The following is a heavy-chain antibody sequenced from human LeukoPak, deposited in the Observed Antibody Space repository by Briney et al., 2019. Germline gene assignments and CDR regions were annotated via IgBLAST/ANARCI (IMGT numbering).Heavy chain of an antibody. J-gene: IGHJ4*02. CDR2: IYYSGST. V-gene: IGHV4-59*08. D-gene: IGHD6-19*01. CDR3: ARAGYSSGWYGLFDY. CDR1: GGSISSYY. Sequence: SETLSLTCTVSGGSISSYYWSWIRQPPGKGLEWIGYIYYSGSTYYNPSLKSRVTISVDTSKNQFSLKLSSVTAADTAVYYCARAGYSSGWYGLFDYWGQGTLVTVSS.